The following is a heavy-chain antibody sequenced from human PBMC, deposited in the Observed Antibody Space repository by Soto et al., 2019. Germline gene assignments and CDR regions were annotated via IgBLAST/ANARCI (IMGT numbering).Heavy chain of an antibody. D-gene: IGHD2-15*01. J-gene: IGHJ4*02. CDR2: INQDGSAK. Sequence: APGRGLEWVANINQDGSAKYYVDSVKGRFTISRDNAKSSLYLQINSLRAEDTATYYCGRGFGGTHWGQRSLVTVSS. V-gene: IGHV3-7*05. CDR3: GRGFGGTH.